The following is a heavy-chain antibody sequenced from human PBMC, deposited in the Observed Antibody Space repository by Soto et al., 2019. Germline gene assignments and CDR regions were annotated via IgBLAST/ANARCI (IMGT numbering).Heavy chain of an antibody. Sequence: QVTLKESGPVLVKPTETLTLTGTVSGFSLSNARMGVSWIRQPPGTALEWLAHIFSNDEKSYTTSLKSRLTISKDTAKSQVVLTMTNMDPVDTSTYYCARIIGLTTADGWYYYYYMDVWGKGTTVTVSS. CDR2: IFSNDEK. V-gene: IGHV2-26*01. CDR1: GFSLSNARMG. J-gene: IGHJ6*03. CDR3: ARIIGLTTADGWYYYYYMDV. D-gene: IGHD4-4*01.